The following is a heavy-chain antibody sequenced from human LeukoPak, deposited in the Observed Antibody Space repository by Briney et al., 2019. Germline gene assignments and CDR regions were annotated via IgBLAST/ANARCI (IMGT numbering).Heavy chain of an antibody. J-gene: IGHJ4*02. V-gene: IGHV4-39*01. CDR1: GGTISGSGYY. D-gene: IGHD3-16*01. CDR3: ARHMGGDFGDYYFDY. CDR2: NHYSGSG. Sequence: PSETLSLTCTVSGGTISGSGYYWGWIRQPPGKGLEWIVSNHYSGSGYYNPSLKSRVTISVDTSKNQFSLKLSSVTAADTAVYYCARHMGGDFGDYYFDYWGQGTLVTVSS.